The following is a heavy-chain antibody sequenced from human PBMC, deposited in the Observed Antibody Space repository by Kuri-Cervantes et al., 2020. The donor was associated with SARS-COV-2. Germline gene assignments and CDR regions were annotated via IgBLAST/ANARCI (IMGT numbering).Heavy chain of an antibody. CDR1: GFTFSSYA. CDR3: ARGGCSSTSCYQYYFDY. Sequence: GGSLRLSCAASGFTFSSYAMHWVRQAPGKGLEYVSAISSNGGSTYYANSVKGRFTISRDNSKNTLYLQMGSLRAEDMAVYYCARGGCSSTSCYQYYFDYRGQGTLVTVSS. J-gene: IGHJ4*02. D-gene: IGHD2-2*01. V-gene: IGHV3-64*01. CDR2: ISSNGGST.